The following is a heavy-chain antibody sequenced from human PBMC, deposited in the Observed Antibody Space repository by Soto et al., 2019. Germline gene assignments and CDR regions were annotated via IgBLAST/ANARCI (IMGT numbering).Heavy chain of an antibody. CDR1: GGSISSSSYY. Sequence: SETLSLTCTVSGGSISSSSYYWGWFRQPPGKGLEWIGSIYYSGSTYYNPSLKSRVTISVDTSKNQFSLKLSSVTAADTAVYYCARLEYSSSLGIYYYYGMDVWGQGTTVTVSS. V-gene: IGHV4-39*01. D-gene: IGHD6-6*01. J-gene: IGHJ6*02. CDR3: ARLEYSSSLGIYYYYGMDV. CDR2: IYYSGST.